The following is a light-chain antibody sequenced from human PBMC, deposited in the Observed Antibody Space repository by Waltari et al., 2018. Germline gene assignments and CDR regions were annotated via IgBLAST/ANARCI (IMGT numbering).Light chain of an antibody. CDR3: QQYEDWPRHS. CDR1: QNVGTS. J-gene: IGKJ4*01. Sequence: EIVVTQSPATLSVSPGERVTLSCRASQNVGTSLAWYQQKPGQTPRLLIFGAYSRASGVPARFSGSGSGTDFTLAISSLQSEDFAVYYCQQYEDWPRHSLGGGTKVQIE. V-gene: IGKV3-15*01. CDR2: GAY.